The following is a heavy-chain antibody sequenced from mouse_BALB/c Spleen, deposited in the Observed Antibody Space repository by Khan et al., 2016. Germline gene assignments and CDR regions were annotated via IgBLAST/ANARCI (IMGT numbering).Heavy chain of an antibody. Sequence: EVQLQESGAELVKPGASVKLSCTASGFNIKDTYMHWVKQRPEQGLEWIGRIDPANGNTKYDPKFQDKATITADTSSNTAYLQLSSLTSEDTAVYYCASFYGYDGAWFAYWGQGTLVTVSA. J-gene: IGHJ3*01. CDR1: GFNIKDTY. V-gene: IGHV14-3*02. CDR3: ASFYGYDGAWFAY. D-gene: IGHD2-2*01. CDR2: IDPANGNT.